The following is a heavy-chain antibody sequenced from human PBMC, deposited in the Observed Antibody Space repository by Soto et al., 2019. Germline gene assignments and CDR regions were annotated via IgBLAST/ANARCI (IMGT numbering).Heavy chain of an antibody. CDR1: GGSISSYY. V-gene: IGHV4-59*01. Sequence: SETLSLTCTVSGGSISSYYWSWIRQPPGKGLEWIGYIYYSGSTNYNPSLKSRVTISVDTSKNQFSLKLSSVTAADTAVYYCARSLNYYYYGMDVWGQGTTVTVSS. CDR2: IYYSGST. CDR3: ARSLNYYYYGMDV. J-gene: IGHJ6*02.